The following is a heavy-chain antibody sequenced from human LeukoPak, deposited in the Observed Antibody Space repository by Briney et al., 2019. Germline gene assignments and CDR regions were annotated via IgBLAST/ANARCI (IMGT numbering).Heavy chain of an antibody. J-gene: IGHJ4*02. V-gene: IGHV1-2*06. D-gene: IGHD2-2*01. CDR1: GYTFTGYH. CDR2: INPNSGDT. Sequence: ASVKVSCKASGYTFTGYHMHWVRQAPGQGLEWMGRINPNSGDTNYAQKFQGRVTMTRDTSISTAYMELSRLRSDNTAVYYCARDYCSSTSCLFDYWGQGTLVTVSS. CDR3: ARDYCSSTSCLFDY.